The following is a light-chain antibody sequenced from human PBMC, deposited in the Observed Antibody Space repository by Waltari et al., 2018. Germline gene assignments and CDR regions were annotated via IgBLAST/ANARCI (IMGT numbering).Light chain of an antibody. V-gene: IGLV1-40*01. Sequence: QSVLTQPASVSGAPGQRVTISCPGSSSNIGAGYDVNWYQQLPGEAPKPLIYGNTNRPSGVPDRVSGSKSGTSASLAITGLRADDEADYYCQSYDSSLGGSVFGGGTKLTVL. J-gene: IGLJ2*01. CDR3: QSYDSSLGGSV. CDR2: GNT. CDR1: SSNIGAGYD.